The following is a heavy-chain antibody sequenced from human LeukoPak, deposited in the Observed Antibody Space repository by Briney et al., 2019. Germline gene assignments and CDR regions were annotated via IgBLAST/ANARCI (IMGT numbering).Heavy chain of an antibody. CDR1: GGSFSGYY. D-gene: IGHD2-15*01. CDR2: INHSGST. J-gene: IGHJ6*03. V-gene: IGHV4-34*01. Sequence: SETLSLTCAVYGGSFSGYYWSWIRQPPGKGLEWIGEINHSGSTNYNPSLKSRVTISVDTSKNQFSLKPSSVTAADTAVYYCARGSARVATRYYYYMDVWGKGTTVTVSS. CDR3: ARGSARVATRYYYYMDV.